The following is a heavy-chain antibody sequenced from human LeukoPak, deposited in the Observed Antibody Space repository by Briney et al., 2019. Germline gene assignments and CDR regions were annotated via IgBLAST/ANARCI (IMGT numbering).Heavy chain of an antibody. V-gene: IGHV3-21*01. CDR2: ISGRSSHI. D-gene: IGHD6-13*01. Sequence: GSLRLACTGSGFTFSDCDMNWVRPAPGKGLEWISSISGRSSHIYYADSIKGRFTISRDNAKNSLYLQMNSLRDEDTAVYYCTRAFPPLRTAAAGDVWGQGTLVTVSS. CDR1: GFTFSDCD. CDR3: TRAFPPLRTAAAGDV. J-gene: IGHJ4*02.